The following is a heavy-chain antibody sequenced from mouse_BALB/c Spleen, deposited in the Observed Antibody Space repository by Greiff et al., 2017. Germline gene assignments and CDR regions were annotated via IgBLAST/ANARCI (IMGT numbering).Heavy chain of an antibody. V-gene: IGHV2-2*02. CDR2: IWSGGST. J-gene: IGHJ1*01. D-gene: IGHD2-3*01. CDR3: ARNDGSYWYFDV. CDR1: GFSLTSYG. Sequence: VQLQQSGPGLVQPSQSLSITCTVSGFSLTSYGVHWVRQSPGKGLEWLGVIWSGGSTDYNAAFISRLSISKDNSKSQVFFKMNSLQANDTAIYYCARNDGSYWYFDVWGAGTTVTVSS.